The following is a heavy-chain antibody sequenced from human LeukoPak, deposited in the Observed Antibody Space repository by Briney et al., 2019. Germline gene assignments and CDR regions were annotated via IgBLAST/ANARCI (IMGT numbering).Heavy chain of an antibody. Sequence: SQTLSLTCTVSGGSISSGDYYWRWIRQPAGRGLEWIGYIYYSGSTYYNRSLKSRVTISVNTSKNQFSLKLSSVTAADTAVYYCASHLVVPAAMDNYYGMDVWGKGTTVTVSS. J-gene: IGHJ6*04. CDR1: GGSISSGDYY. CDR3: ASHLVVPAAMDNYYGMDV. CDR2: IYYSGST. V-gene: IGHV4-30-4*01. D-gene: IGHD2-2*01.